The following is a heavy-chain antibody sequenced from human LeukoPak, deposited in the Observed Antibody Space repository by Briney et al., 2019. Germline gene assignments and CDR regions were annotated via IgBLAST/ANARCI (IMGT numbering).Heavy chain of an antibody. V-gene: IGHV1-18*01. CDR1: GYTFTSYG. J-gene: IGHJ6*02. CDR3: ARDCSSTSCYWTNYYYYYGMDV. CDR2: ISAYNGNT. D-gene: IGHD2-2*01. Sequence: GASVKVSCKASGYTFTSYGISWVRQAPGQGLEWMGWISAYNGNTNYAQRLQGRVTMTTDTSTSTGYMELRSLRSDDTAVYYCARDCSSTSCYWTNYYYYYGMDVWGQGTTVTVSS.